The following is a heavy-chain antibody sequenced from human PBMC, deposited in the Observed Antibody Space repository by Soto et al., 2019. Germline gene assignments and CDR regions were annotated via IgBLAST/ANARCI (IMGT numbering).Heavy chain of an antibody. CDR2: ISKDGSKK. V-gene: IGHV3-30*18. CDR1: GFTFNYYG. D-gene: IGHD3-22*01. CDR3: VKGWDYYDSSGYTAFDI. Sequence: QVQLVESGGGVVQPGRSLRLSCAASGFTFNYYGMHWVRQAPGKGLEWVAVISKDGSKKDYTDSVKGRFTVSRDNSRNTLYLQMNSLRAEDTAVYYCVKGWDYYDSSGYTAFDIWGQGTMVTVSS. J-gene: IGHJ3*02.